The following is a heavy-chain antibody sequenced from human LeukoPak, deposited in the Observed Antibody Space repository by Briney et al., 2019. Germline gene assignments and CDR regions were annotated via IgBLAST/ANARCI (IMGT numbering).Heavy chain of an antibody. CDR3: VGSFLGY. D-gene: IGHD3-10*01. CDR1: GFSVSNDW. CDR2: INRKSDGGTT. J-gene: IGHJ4*02. Sequence: PGGSLRLSCAASGFSVSNDWMSWVRQAPGKGLEWVGHINRKSDGGTTNYAGPVKGRFTISRDDSKNTLYLEMNSLKSEDTAVYYCVGSFLGYWGQGTPVTVSS. V-gene: IGHV3-15*01.